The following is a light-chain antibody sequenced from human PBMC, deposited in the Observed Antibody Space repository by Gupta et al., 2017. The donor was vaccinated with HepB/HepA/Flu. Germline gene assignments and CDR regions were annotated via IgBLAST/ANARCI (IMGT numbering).Light chain of an antibody. J-gene: IGLJ2*01. V-gene: IGLV2-8*01. CDR3: NSYAGSNNLV. Sequence: QSALTQPPSASGSPGQSVTISCTGTSSDVGRYNYVSWYQQHPGKTPNLMIYDVTKRPSGVPDRFSASKSGNTASLTVSGLQAEDEADYYCNSYAGSNNLVFGGGTKLTVL. CDR2: DVT. CDR1: SSDVGRYNY.